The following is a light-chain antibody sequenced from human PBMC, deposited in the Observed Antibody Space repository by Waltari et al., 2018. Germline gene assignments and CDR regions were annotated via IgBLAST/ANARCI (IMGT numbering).Light chain of an antibody. CDR2: DTS. J-gene: IGLJ2*01. CDR1: TGAVTSGQF. V-gene: IGLV7-46*01. Sequence: QVVVTQEPSLTVSPGGTVTPTCRSSTGAVTSGQFPYWFLQKPGQAPRTLVYDTSNKHSWTPARFSGSLLGGKAALTLSGAQPEDEAEYYCSVSYSGHVIFGGGTKLTVL. CDR3: SVSYSGHVI.